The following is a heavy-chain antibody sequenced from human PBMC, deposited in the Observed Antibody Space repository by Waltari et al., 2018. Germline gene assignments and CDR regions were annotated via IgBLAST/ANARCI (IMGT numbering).Heavy chain of an antibody. CDR3: AREGARGAFDY. V-gene: IGHV3-21*01. Sequence: EVQLVESGGGLVQPGRSLRLSCAASGFTFSSYSMNWVRQAPGKGLEWVSSISSSSSYIYYADSVKGRFTISRDNAKNSLYLQMNSLRAEDTAVYYCAREGARGAFDYWGQGTLVTVSS. CDR1: GFTFSSYS. D-gene: IGHD1-26*01. J-gene: IGHJ4*02. CDR2: ISSSSSYI.